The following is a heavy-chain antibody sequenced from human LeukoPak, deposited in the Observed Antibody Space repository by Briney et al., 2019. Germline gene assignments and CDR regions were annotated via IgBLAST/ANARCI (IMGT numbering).Heavy chain of an antibody. J-gene: IGHJ4*02. V-gene: IGHV3-7*01. Sequence: GGSLRLSCAASGFTFSTYWMSWVRQAPGKGLEWVANIKHDGNEKYYVDSVKGRFTISRDNAKNSLYLQMNSLRAEDTAVYYCARDKNHGDSYFAYWGLGILVTVSS. CDR1: GFTFSTYW. D-gene: IGHD4-17*01. CDR3: ARDKNHGDSYFAY. CDR2: IKHDGNEK.